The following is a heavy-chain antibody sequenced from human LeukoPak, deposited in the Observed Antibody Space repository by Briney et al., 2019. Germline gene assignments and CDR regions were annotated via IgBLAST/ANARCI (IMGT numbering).Heavy chain of an antibody. CDR3: AKDWLWGDPRGDYTSGFDY. D-gene: IGHD4-17*01. CDR1: GFTFSSYA. J-gene: IGHJ4*02. V-gene: IGHV3-7*01. CDR2: IKQDGSEK. Sequence: GGSLRLSCAASGFTFSSYAMSWVRQAPGKGLEWVANIKQDGSEKYYVDSVKGRFTISRDNAKNSLFLQMNSLRDEDTALYYCAKDWLWGDPRGDYTSGFDYWGQGTLVTVSS.